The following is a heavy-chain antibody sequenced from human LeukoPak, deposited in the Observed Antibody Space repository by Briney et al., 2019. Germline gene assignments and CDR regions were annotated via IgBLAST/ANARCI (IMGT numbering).Heavy chain of an antibody. D-gene: IGHD2-2*01. CDR3: AGQLQEGFDY. V-gene: IGHV3-21*04. J-gene: IGHJ4*02. CDR2: ITRSNYI. Sequence: GVLRLSCAASGFTFSSYSMNWVRQAPGKGLEWVSSITRSNYIYYADSVKGRFTISRDNAKNSLYLQMNSLRAEDTAVYYCAGQLQEGFDYWGQGTLVTVSS. CDR1: GFTFSSYS.